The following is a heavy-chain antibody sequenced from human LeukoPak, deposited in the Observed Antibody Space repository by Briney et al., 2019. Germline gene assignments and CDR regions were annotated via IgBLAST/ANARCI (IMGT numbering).Heavy chain of an antibody. V-gene: IGHV4-4*07. CDR2: IYTSGST. CDR1: GGSISSYY. Sequence: SETLSLTCTVSGGSISSYYWSWIRQPAGKGLEWIGRIYTSGSTNYNPSLKSRVTISVDKSKNQFSLKLSSVTAADTAVYYCARDSAYDSSLYFDYWGQGTLVTVSS. D-gene: IGHD3-22*01. J-gene: IGHJ4*02. CDR3: ARDSAYDSSLYFDY.